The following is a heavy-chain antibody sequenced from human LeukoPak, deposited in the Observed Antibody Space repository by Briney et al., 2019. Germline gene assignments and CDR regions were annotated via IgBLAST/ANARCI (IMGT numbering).Heavy chain of an antibody. D-gene: IGHD6-13*01. J-gene: IGHJ4*02. CDR1: GGSISSYY. Sequence: SETLSLTCAVSGGSISSYYWSWIRQPPGRGLEWIESIHYSGSTSYNSSLKSRVTISVDTSKNQFSLKLSSVTPADTAMYYCARQVYSSSWSYYFDYWGQGTLVTVSS. CDR3: ARQVYSSSWSYYFDY. CDR2: IHYSGST. V-gene: IGHV4-59*01.